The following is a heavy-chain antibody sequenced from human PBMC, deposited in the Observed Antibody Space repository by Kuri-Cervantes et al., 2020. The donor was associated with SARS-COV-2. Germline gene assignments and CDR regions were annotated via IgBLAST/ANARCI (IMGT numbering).Heavy chain of an antibody. Sequence: SVKVSCKASGGTFSSYAISWVRQAPGQGLEWMGGIIPIFGIANYAQKFQGRVTITADKSTSTAYMELSSLRSEDTAVYYCARGGGCSSTSCYYNWFYPWGQGTLVTVSS. D-gene: IGHD2-2*01. CDR2: IIPIFGIA. J-gene: IGHJ5*02. V-gene: IGHV1-69*10. CDR3: ARGGGCSSTSCYYNWFYP. CDR1: GGTFSSYA.